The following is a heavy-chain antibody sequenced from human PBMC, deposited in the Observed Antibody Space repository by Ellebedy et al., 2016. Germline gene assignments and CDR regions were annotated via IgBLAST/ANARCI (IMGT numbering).Heavy chain of an antibody. CDR2: INHSGST. Sequence: SETLSLTXAVYGGAFSGYYWSWIRQPPGKGLEWIGEINHSGSTNYNPSLKSRVTISVDTSKNQFSLKLSSVTAADTAVYYCAREPVVPAAIWFNPWGQGTLVTVSS. D-gene: IGHD2-2*01. J-gene: IGHJ5*02. V-gene: IGHV4-34*01. CDR3: AREPVVPAAIWFNP. CDR1: GGAFSGYY.